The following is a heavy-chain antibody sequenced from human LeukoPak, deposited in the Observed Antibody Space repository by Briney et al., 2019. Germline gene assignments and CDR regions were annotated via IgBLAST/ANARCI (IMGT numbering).Heavy chain of an antibody. CDR3: ARGWGQSAGEGSGSYYNAFDV. J-gene: IGHJ3*01. D-gene: IGHD3-10*01. Sequence: GGSLRLSCAASGFTFSSYAMSWVRQAPGKGLEWVSAISGSGGSTYYADSVKGRFTISRDNSKNTLYLQMNSLRAEDTAVYYCARGWGQSAGEGSGSYYNAFDVWGQGTMVTVSS. CDR2: ISGSGGST. CDR1: GFTFSSYA. V-gene: IGHV3-23*01.